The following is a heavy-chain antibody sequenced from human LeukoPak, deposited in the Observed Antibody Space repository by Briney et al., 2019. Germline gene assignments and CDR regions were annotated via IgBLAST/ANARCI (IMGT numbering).Heavy chain of an antibody. CDR1: GYTFTTYA. J-gene: IGHJ6*02. V-gene: IGHV7-4-1*02. Sequence: ASVKVSCKASGYTFTTYAMNWVRQAPGQGLEFMGWMNTNTGNPTYAQGFTGRFVFSLDTSVSTAYLQISSLKAEDTAVYYCARDLYDYGDYASEDGMDVWGQGTTVTVSS. D-gene: IGHD4-17*01. CDR2: MNTNTGNP. CDR3: ARDLYDYGDYASEDGMDV.